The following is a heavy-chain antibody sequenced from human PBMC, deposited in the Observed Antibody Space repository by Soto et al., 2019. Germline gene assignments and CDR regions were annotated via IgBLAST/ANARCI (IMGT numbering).Heavy chain of an antibody. CDR1: GYTFTGYY. V-gene: IGHV1-2*04. J-gene: IGHJ5*02. D-gene: IGHD6-19*01. Sequence: ASVKVSCKASGYTFTGYYMHRVRQAPGQGLEWMGWINPNSGGTNYAQKFQGWVTMTRDTSIGTAYMELSRLRSDDTAVYYCARGSSRRYIAVAGTPRWFDPWGQGTLVTVSS. CDR2: INPNSGGT. CDR3: ARGSSRRYIAVAGTPRWFDP.